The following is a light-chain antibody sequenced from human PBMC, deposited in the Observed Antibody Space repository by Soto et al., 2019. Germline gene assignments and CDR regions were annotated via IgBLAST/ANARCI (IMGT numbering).Light chain of an antibody. CDR2: SNN. CDR3: CSYAGNYTLL. Sequence: QSVLTQPPSASGTPGQRVTISCSGSSSNIGRNTVNWNQQLPGAAPKLLTYSNNQRPSGVPDRFSGSKSGTSVSLALSGLQSEDEANYYCCSYAGNYTLLFGGGTKLTVL. CDR1: SSNIGRNT. V-gene: IGLV1-44*01. J-gene: IGLJ2*01.